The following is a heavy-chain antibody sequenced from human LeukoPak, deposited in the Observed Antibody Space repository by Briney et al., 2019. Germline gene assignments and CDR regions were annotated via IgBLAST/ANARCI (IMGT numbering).Heavy chain of an antibody. CDR1: GGSFSGYY. Sequence: PSETLSLTCAVYGGSFSGYYWSWIRQPPGKGLEWIGEINHSGSTNYNPSLKSRVTISVDTSKNQFSLKLSSVTAADTAVYYCARGLSGVDYWGRGTLVTVSS. CDR3: ARGLSGVDY. D-gene: IGHD3-10*02. V-gene: IGHV4-34*01. J-gene: IGHJ4*02. CDR2: INHSGST.